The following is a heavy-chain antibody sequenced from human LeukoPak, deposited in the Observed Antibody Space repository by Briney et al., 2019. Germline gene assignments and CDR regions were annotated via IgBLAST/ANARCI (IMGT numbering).Heavy chain of an antibody. V-gene: IGHV3-7*01. Sequence: GGSLRLSCAASGFTFSSYWMSWVRQAPGKGLEWVANIKQDGSEKYYVDSVKGRFTISRDNAKNSLYLQMNSLRAEDTAVYYCARDVVGGGPYYYGLDVWGQGTTIIVSS. CDR2: IKQDGSEK. CDR1: GFTFSSYW. D-gene: IGHD3-16*01. CDR3: ARDVVGGGPYYYGLDV. J-gene: IGHJ6*02.